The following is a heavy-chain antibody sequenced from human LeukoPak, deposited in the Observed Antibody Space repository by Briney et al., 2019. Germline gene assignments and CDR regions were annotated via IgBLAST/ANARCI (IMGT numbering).Heavy chain of an antibody. V-gene: IGHV3-7*05. D-gene: IGHD1-26*01. J-gene: IGHJ4*02. CDR2: IKQDGSEK. CDR1: GFNFISYR. CDR3: AILFATPYYFDY. Sequence: GGSLRLSCAASGFNFISYRMSWVSQAPGKGLEWVANIKQDGSEKYYVDSVKGRFTISRDNAKNSLYLQMNSLRAEDTAVYYCAILFATPYYFDYWGRGTLVTVSS.